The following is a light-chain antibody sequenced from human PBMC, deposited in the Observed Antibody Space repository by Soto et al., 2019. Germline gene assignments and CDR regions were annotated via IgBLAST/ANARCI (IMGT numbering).Light chain of an antibody. CDR2: DVS. J-gene: IGLJ1*01. CDR1: SSDVGGYNY. V-gene: IGLV2-14*01. Sequence: QSVLTQPASVSGSPGQSITISCTGTSSDVGGYNYVSWYQQHTGKAPKLMIYDVSNRPSGVSNRFSGSKSGNTASLTISGLQAEDEADYYCSSYTSSVTRVFGTGTKVTVL. CDR3: SSYTSSVTRV.